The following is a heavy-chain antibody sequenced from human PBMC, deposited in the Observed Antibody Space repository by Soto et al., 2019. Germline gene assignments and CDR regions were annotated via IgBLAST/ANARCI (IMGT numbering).Heavy chain of an antibody. V-gene: IGHV3-9*01. J-gene: IGHJ5*02. CDR1: GFTFDDYA. Sequence: EVQLVESGGGLVQPGRSLRLSCAASGFTFDDYAMHWVRQAPGKGLEWVSGISWNSGSIGYADSVKGRFTISRDNAKNYLYLQMNSLRAEDTALYYCSKEGAVAGRNQDGWFDPWGQGTLVTVSS. CDR2: ISWNSGSI. D-gene: IGHD6-19*01. CDR3: SKEGAVAGRNQDGWFDP.